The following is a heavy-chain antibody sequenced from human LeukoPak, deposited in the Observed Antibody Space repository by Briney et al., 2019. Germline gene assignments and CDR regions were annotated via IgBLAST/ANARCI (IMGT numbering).Heavy chain of an antibody. CDR2: INHSGST. CDR1: GGSFSGYY. D-gene: IGHD2-2*01. J-gene: IGHJ4*02. CDR3: ARGKAGYCSSTSCYSLNFDY. V-gene: IGHV4-34*01. Sequence: SETLSLTCAVYGGSFSGYYWSWIRQPPGKGLEWIGEINHSGSTNYNPSLKSRVTISVDTSKNQFSLKLSSVTAADTAVYYCARGKAGYCSSTSCYSLNFDYWGQGILVTVYS.